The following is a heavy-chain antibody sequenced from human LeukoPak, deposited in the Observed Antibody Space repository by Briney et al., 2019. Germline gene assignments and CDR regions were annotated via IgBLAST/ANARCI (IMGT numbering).Heavy chain of an antibody. D-gene: IGHD5-12*01. CDR2: ISAYSGNT. CDR1: GYTFTSYG. CDR3: ARDSESGYEFIRDY. Sequence: GASVKVSCKASGYTFTSYGISWVRQAPGQGLEWMGWISAYSGNTNYAQKLQGRVTMTTDTSTSTAYMELRSLRSDDTAVYYCARDSESGYEFIRDYWGQGTLVTVSS. J-gene: IGHJ4*02. V-gene: IGHV1-18*01.